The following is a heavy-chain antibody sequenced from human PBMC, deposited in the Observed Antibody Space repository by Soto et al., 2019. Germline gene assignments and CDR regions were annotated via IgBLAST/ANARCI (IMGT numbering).Heavy chain of an antibody. CDR2: ISSSGSTT. J-gene: IGHJ6*02. D-gene: IGHD3-10*01. Sequence: ASVKVSCKASGDIFTSYYMHWVRQAPGQGLEWMGIISSSGSTTTYAQGFQGRVTMTGDTSTSTVYMELSSLRSEDTAVYYCARGFTGGYYGSGSYYRGYYYYGMDVWGQGTTLTVSS. CDR1: GDIFTSYY. CDR3: ARGFTGGYYGSGSYYRGYYYYGMDV. V-gene: IGHV1-46*01.